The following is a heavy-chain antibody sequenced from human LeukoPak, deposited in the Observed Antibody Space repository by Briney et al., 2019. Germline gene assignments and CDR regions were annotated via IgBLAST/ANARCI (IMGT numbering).Heavy chain of an antibody. CDR3: ARRVYSGGRYFDF. CDR2: IYPSDSDT. J-gene: IGHJ4*02. D-gene: IGHD1-26*01. V-gene: IGHV5-51*01. CDR1: GYRFTSYW. Sequence: PGESLQISCQGSGYRFTSYWIGWVRQLPGKGLEWMGIIYPSDSDTRYSPSFQGQVTISADKPITTAYLQWSSLKALDTAMYYFARRVYSGGRYFDFWGQGTLVTVSS.